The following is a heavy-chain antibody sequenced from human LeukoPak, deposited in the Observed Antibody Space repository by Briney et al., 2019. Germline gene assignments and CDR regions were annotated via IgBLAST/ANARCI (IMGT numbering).Heavy chain of an antibody. Sequence: GESLKISCKGSGYTFTSYWIGWVRQMPGKGLEWMGIIYPGDSDTRYSPSFQGQVTISADKSISTAYLQWSSLKASDTAMYYCARTGSSWLNYYYYGMDVWGQGTTVTVSS. CDR1: GYTFTSYW. J-gene: IGHJ6*02. CDR2: IYPGDSDT. CDR3: ARTGSSWLNYYYYGMDV. D-gene: IGHD6-13*01. V-gene: IGHV5-51*01.